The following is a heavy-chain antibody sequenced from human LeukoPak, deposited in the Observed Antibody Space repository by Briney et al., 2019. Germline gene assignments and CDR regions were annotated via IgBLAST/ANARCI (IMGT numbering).Heavy chain of an antibody. CDR2: IDPNSGGT. V-gene: IGHV1-2*02. CDR1: GYTFTAHY. CDR3: LFLAAAGRGFY. Sequence: GASVKVSCKASGYTFTAHYMHWVRQAPGQGLEWMGWIDPNSGGTNYAQNFQGRVTMTKDTSISTAHMELSSLRSDDTAVYYCLFLAAAGRGFYWGQGTLVTVSS. D-gene: IGHD6-13*01. J-gene: IGHJ4*02.